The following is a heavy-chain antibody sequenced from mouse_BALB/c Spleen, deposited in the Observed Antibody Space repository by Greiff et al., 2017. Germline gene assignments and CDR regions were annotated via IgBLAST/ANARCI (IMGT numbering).Heavy chain of an antibody. J-gene: IGHJ2*01. CDR1: GYTFTSYW. CDR2: IYPGDGDT. Sequence: QVQLQQSGAELVRPGSSVKLSCKASGYTFTSYWMQWVKQRPGQGLEWIGAIYPGDGDTRYTQKFKGKATLTADKSSSTAYMQLSSLASEDSAVYYCARDYGSSLDYFDYWGQGTTLTVSS. V-gene: IGHV1-87*01. D-gene: IGHD1-1*01. CDR3: ARDYGSSLDYFDY.